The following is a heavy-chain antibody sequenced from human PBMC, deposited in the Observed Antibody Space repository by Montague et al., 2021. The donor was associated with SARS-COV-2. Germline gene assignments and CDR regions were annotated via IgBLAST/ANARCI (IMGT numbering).Heavy chain of an antibody. CDR1: GFTFSSYA. CDR2: ISYDGSNK. J-gene: IGHJ6*03. V-gene: IGHV3-30*04. D-gene: IGHD3-3*01. Sequence: SLRLSCAASGFTFSSYAMHWVRQAPGKGLEWVAVISYDGSNKYYADSVKGRFTISRDNSKNTLYLQMNSLRAEDTALNYCARDTRGFWSGFGYYYYMDVWGKGTTVTVSS. CDR3: ARDTRGFWSGFGYYYYMDV.